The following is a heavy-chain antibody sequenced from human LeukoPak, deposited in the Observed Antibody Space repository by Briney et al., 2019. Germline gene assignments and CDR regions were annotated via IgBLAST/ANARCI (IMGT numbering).Heavy chain of an antibody. CDR3: ARDLSSWYEGISDY. CDR1: GYTFTSYG. Sequence: ASVKVSCKASGYTFTSYGISWVRQAPGQGLEWMGWISAYNGNTNYAQKLQGRVTMTTGTSTSTAYMELRSLRSDDTAVYYCARDLSSWYEGISDYWGQGTLVTVSS. CDR2: ISAYNGNT. V-gene: IGHV1-18*01. D-gene: IGHD6-13*01. J-gene: IGHJ4*02.